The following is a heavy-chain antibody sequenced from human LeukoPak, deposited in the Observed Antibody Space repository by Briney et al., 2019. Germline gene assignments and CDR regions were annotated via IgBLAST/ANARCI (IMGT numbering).Heavy chain of an antibody. D-gene: IGHD3-10*01. CDR1: GFTFTSYS. CDR2: LTGSGGNT. V-gene: IGHV3-23*01. J-gene: IGHJ6*03. CDR3: VKFRGIQHYNYHMDV. Sequence: PGGSLRLSCAASGFTFTSYSMSWVRQAPGKGLEWDSGLTGSGGNTYYADSVKGRFTISRDNYKITLTRQMNNLRAEDAGVYYCVKFRGIQHYNYHMDVWGKGTTVTVSS.